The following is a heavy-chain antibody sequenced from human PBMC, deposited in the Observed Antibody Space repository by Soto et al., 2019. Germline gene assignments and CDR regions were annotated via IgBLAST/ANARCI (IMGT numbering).Heavy chain of an antibody. V-gene: IGHV1-46*01. Sequence: QVQLVQSGAEVKKPGASVKVSCKASGYTFTSYYMHWVRQAPGQGLEWMGIINPSGGSTSYAQKYRGRVTITRDTSTSTVYMELSSLRSEDTAVYYCAKTYYDILTGYLSAVYFDSWGQGTLVTVSS. D-gene: IGHD3-9*01. CDR3: AKTYYDILTGYLSAVYFDS. J-gene: IGHJ4*02. CDR2: INPSGGST. CDR1: GYTFTSYY.